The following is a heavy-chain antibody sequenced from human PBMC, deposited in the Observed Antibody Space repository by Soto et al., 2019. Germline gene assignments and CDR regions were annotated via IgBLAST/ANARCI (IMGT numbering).Heavy chain of an antibody. CDR1: GFTFSSYG. D-gene: IGHD4-17*01. V-gene: IGHV3-30*18. CDR3: AKIYGAYSYYFDS. CDR2: ISYDGSNK. Sequence: ESGGGVVQPGRSLRLSCAVSGFTFSSYGMHWVRQAPGKGLEWVAVISYDGSNKYYAESVKGRFTISRDNSKNTLYLQMNSLRAEDTAVYYCAKIYGAYSYYFDSWGRGTLVTVSS. J-gene: IGHJ4*02.